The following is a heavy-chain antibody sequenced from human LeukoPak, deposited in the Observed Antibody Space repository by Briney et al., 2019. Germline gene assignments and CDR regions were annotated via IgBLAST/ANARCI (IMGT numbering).Heavy chain of an antibody. CDR2: IKKDGSER. CDR1: GFTFSCCW. Sequence: GGSLRLYCAASGFTFSCCWMSWFRQAPGKGMEGVANIKKDGSERYYVDSVKGRFTISRDNAKKSLYLQMNSLRAEDTAAYYCAKRDDLSAPSYPDYWGQGNLVTVSS. D-gene: IGHD3-3*01. J-gene: IGHJ4*02. V-gene: IGHV3-7*01. CDR3: AKRDDLSAPSYPDY.